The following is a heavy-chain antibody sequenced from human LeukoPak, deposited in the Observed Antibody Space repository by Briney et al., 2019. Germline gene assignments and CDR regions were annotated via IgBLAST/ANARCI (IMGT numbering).Heavy chain of an antibody. CDR2: IVVGSGNT. D-gene: IGHD2-2*01. J-gene: IGHJ4*02. Sequence: SVKVSCKASGFTFTSSAVQWVRQARGQRLEWIGWIVVGSGNTNYAQKFQERVTITRDMSTSTAYMELSSLRSEDTAVYYCARSGGVVPAPDYWGQGTLVTVSS. CDR1: GFTFTSSA. CDR3: ARSGGVVPAPDY. V-gene: IGHV1-58*01.